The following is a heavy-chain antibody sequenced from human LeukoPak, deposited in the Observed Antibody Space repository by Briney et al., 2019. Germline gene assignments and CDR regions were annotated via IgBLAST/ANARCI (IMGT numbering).Heavy chain of an antibody. J-gene: IGHJ4*02. D-gene: IGHD4-17*01. CDR2: IYYSGST. V-gene: IGHV4-59*08. CDR1: GGSISSYY. Sequence: SETLSLTCTVSGGSISSYYWSWIRQPPGKGLEWIGYIYYSGSTNYNPSLKSRVTISVDTSKNQFSLKLSSVTAADTAVYYCARYGDYRRGPYYFDYWGQGTLVTVSS. CDR3: ARYGDYRRGPYYFDY.